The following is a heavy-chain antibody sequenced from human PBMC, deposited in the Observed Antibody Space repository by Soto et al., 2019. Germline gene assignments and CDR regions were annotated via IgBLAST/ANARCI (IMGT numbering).Heavy chain of an antibody. CDR2: IYHSGST. Sequence: PSETLSLTCAVSGYSISSGYYWGWIRQPPGKGLEWIGSIYHSGSTYYNPSLKSRVTISVDTSKNQFSLKLSSETAADTAVYYCARVPGIAAAGLEFDYWGQGTLVTVSS. D-gene: IGHD6-13*01. CDR3: ARVPGIAAAGLEFDY. CDR1: GYSISSGYY. J-gene: IGHJ4*02. V-gene: IGHV4-38-2*01.